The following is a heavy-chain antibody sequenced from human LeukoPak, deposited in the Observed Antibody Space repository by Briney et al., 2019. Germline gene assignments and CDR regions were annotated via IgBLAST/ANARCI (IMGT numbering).Heavy chain of an antibody. J-gene: IGHJ4*02. D-gene: IGHD2-8*01. CDR2: ISAYNGNT. V-gene: IGHV1-18*01. CDR1: GYTFTSYG. Sequence: ASVKVSCKASGYTFTSYGISWVRQAPGQGLEWMGWISAYNGNTNYAQKLQGRVTMTTDTSTSTAYMELRSMRSDDTAVYYCATYCTNGVCSFGYWGQGTLVSVSS. CDR3: ATYCTNGVCSFGY.